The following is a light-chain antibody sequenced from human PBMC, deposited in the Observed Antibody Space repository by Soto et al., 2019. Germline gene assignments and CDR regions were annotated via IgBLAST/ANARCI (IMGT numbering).Light chain of an antibody. CDR3: QQSFSAPIT. J-gene: IGKJ5*01. V-gene: IGKV1-39*01. CDR1: QSIAGY. Sequence: DIQMTQSPSSLSASVGDRVTISCRASQSIAGYLSWYQQRPGKAPKFLIYSTSNLQRGVPSRFSGSGSGTDFSLTINGLQPEDFATYFCQQSFSAPITFGQGTRLEIK. CDR2: STS.